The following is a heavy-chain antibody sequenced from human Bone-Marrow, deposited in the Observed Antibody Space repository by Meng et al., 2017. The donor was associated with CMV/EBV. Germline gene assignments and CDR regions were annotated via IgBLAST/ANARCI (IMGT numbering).Heavy chain of an antibody. CDR2: IRYDGSNK. J-gene: IGHJ6*02. CDR1: GFTFSDYY. Sequence: GGSLKISCAASGFTFSDYYMSWVRQAPGKGLEWVAFIRYDGSNKYYADSVKGRFTISRDNSKNTLYLQMNSLRAEDTAVYYCAKDWYYYYGMDVWGQGTTVTVSS. V-gene: IGHV3-30*02. CDR3: AKDWYYYYGMDV.